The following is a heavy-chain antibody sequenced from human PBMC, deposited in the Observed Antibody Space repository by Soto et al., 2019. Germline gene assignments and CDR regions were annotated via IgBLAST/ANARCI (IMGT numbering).Heavy chain of an antibody. CDR2: IKSRTENETT. J-gene: IGHJ4*02. Sequence: KLGGSLRLSCAASGFTFSNVWLSWVRQGPGKGLEWLGRIKSRTENETTDYASPARGRFIISRDDSKNMLYLQLNSLKSEDTAVYFCAKEDPSGRYSLDYWGQGSQVTVSS. V-gene: IGHV3-15*01. CDR1: GFTFSNVW. D-gene: IGHD1-26*01. CDR3: AKEDPSGRYSLDY.